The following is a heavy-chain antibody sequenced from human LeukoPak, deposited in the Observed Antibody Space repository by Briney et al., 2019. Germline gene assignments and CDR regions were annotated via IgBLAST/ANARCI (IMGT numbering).Heavy chain of an antibody. CDR3: AREYYDFWSGYPYYYYYYYMDV. Sequence: SETLSLTCMVSGGSISSYYWSWIRQPAGKGLEWSGRIYTSGSTNYNPSLKSRVTMSVDTSKNQFSLKLSSVTAADTAVYYCAREYYDFWSGYPYYYYYYYMDVWGKGTTVTV. CDR1: GGSISSYY. CDR2: IYTSGST. J-gene: IGHJ6*03. V-gene: IGHV4-4*07. D-gene: IGHD3-3*01.